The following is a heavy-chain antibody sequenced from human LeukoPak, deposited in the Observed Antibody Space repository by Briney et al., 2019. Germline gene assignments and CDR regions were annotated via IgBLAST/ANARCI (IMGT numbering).Heavy chain of an antibody. CDR1: GYSFSSYW. CDR3: ASQSGSGTYYSY. D-gene: IGHD3-10*01. J-gene: IGHJ4*02. V-gene: IGHV5-10-1*01. Sequence: GESLRISCKGSGYSFSSYWMSWVRQMPGKGLEWMGRIDPTDSYTNYSPSFQGHVTISADKSISTAYLQWSGLKASDTAMYYCASQSGSGTYYSYWGQGTLVTVSS. CDR2: IDPTDSYT.